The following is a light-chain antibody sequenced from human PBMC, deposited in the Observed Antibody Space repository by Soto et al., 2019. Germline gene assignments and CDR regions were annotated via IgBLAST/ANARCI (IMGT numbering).Light chain of an antibody. V-gene: IGKV1-5*03. CDR2: KAS. Sequence: DIQMTQSPSTLSASVGDRVTITCRASQSISSWLAWYQQKPGKAPKLLIYKASSLESGVPARFSGSGSRTEFTLIISRLQPDYFATYYCQQYNSYWTFGQGTKVEIK. J-gene: IGKJ1*01. CDR3: QQYNSYWT. CDR1: QSISSW.